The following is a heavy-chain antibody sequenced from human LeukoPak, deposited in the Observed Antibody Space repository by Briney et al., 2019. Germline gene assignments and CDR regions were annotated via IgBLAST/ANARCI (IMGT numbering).Heavy chain of an antibody. CDR2: IKQDGSEK. V-gene: IGHV3-7*01. Sequence: PGGSLRLSCAASGFTFSSYWMSWVRQAPGKGLEWVANIKQDGSEKYYVDSVKGRFTISRDNAKSSLYLQMNSLRAEDTAVYYCAREWVVPAAMWFDPWGQGTLVTVSS. J-gene: IGHJ5*02. CDR3: AREWVVPAAMWFDP. CDR1: GFTFSSYW. D-gene: IGHD2-2*01.